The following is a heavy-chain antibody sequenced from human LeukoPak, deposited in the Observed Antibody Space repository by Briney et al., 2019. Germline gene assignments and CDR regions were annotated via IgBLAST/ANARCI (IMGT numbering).Heavy chain of an antibody. CDR1: GFTFSSYA. D-gene: IGHD4-17*01. CDR3: ARDRRGDDYCYYGMDV. V-gene: IGHV3-30*04. CDR2: ISYDGSNK. Sequence: GGSLRLSCAASGFTFSSYAMHWVRQAPGKGLEWVAVISYDGSNKYYADSVKGRFTISRDNSKNTLYLQMNSLRAEDAAVYYCARDRRGDDYCYYGMDVWGKGTTVTVSS. J-gene: IGHJ6*04.